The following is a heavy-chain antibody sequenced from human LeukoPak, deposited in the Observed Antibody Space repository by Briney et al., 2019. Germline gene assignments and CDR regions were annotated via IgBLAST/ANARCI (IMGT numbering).Heavy chain of an antibody. V-gene: IGHV1-69*13. CDR1: GGTFSSCA. Sequence: SVKVSCKASGGTFSSCAISWVRQAPGQGLEWMGGIIPIFGTANYAQKFQGRVTITADESTSTAYMELSSLRSEDTAVYYCARALAPGVTDAFDIWGQGTMVTVSS. J-gene: IGHJ3*02. CDR2: IIPIFGTA. CDR3: ARALAPGVTDAFDI. D-gene: IGHD5-18*01.